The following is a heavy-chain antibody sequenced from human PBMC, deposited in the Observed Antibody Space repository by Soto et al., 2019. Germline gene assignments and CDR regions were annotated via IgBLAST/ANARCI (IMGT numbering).Heavy chain of an antibody. D-gene: IGHD1-1*01. CDR3: VRDGTKTLRDWFDP. CDR2: IYATGTT. J-gene: IGHJ5*02. CDR1: GACSSGIY. Sequence: VSGTCIDLGACSSGIYWSWIRKSAGKGLEWIGRIYATGTTDYNPSLKSRVMMSVDTSKKQFSLKLRSVTAADTAVYYCVRDGTKTLRDWFDPWGQGISVTVS. V-gene: IGHV4-4*07.